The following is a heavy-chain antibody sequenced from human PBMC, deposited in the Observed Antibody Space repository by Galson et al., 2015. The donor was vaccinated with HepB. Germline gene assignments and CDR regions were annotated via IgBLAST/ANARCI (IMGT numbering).Heavy chain of an antibody. D-gene: IGHD4-11*01. J-gene: IGHJ4*02. V-gene: IGHV4-31*02. CDR1: GFTFSTCA. CDR3: ARGPDYSKAGY. Sequence: LRLSCAASGFTFSTCAMTWVRQAPGKGLESVGHIHPSGTIYYNPSLASRATISVDTSANQFSVNLDSVTAADTAMYYCARGPDYSKAGYWGQGVLVIVSS. CDR2: IHPSGTI.